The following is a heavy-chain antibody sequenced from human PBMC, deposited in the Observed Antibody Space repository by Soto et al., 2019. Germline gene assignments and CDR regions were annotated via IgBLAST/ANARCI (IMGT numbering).Heavy chain of an antibody. Sequence: SVKVSCKASGGTFSSYAISWVRQAPGQGLEWMGGIIPIFGTANYAQKFQGRVTITADKSTSTAYMELSSPRSEDTAVYYCASGLLLDYYDSSGYSDAFDIWGQGTMVTVSS. CDR3: ASGLLLDYYDSSGYSDAFDI. D-gene: IGHD3-22*01. CDR1: GGTFSSYA. V-gene: IGHV1-69*06. J-gene: IGHJ3*02. CDR2: IIPIFGTA.